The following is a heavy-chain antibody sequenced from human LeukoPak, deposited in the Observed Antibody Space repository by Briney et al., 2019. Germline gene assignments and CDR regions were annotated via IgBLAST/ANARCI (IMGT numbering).Heavy chain of an antibody. V-gene: IGHV1-69*13. Sequence: SVKVSCKASGGTFSSYAISWARQAPGQGLEWMGGIIPIFGTANYAQKFQGRVTITADESTSTAYMELSSLRSEDTAVYYCARDGSGSYHYYYGMDVWGQGTTVTVSS. CDR1: GGTFSSYA. CDR2: IIPIFGTA. D-gene: IGHD1-26*01. J-gene: IGHJ6*02. CDR3: ARDGSGSYHYYYGMDV.